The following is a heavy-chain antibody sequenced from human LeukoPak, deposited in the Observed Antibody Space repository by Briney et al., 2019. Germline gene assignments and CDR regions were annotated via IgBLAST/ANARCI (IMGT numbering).Heavy chain of an antibody. CDR3: ARERSSGYNDAFDI. J-gene: IGHJ3*02. V-gene: IGHV1-46*01. D-gene: IGHD3-22*01. Sequence: SVQVSCKASGYTFTRYYMHWVRQAPGQGLEGMGIINPSGGNTNYAQKFQGRVTMTRDMSTSTVYMELSSLRSEDTAVYYCARERSSGYNDAFDIWGQGTMVTVSS. CDR1: GYTFTRYY. CDR2: INPSGGNT.